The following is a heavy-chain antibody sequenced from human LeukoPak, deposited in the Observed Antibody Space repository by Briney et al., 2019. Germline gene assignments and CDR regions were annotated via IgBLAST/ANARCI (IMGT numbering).Heavy chain of an antibody. CDR1: GGSISSGGYS. CDR3: ARKRGATNYYYYGMDV. J-gene: IGHJ6*02. D-gene: IGHD4/OR15-4a*01. Sequence: SETLSLTCTVSGGSISSGGYSWSWIRQHPGKGLEWIGYIYYSGSTYYNPSLKSRVTISVDTSKNQFSLKLSSVTAADTAVYYCARKRGATNYYYYGMDVWGQGTTVTVSS. V-gene: IGHV4-31*03. CDR2: IYYSGST.